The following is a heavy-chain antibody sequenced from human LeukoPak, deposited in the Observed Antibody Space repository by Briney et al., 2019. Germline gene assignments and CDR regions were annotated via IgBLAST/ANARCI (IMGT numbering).Heavy chain of an antibody. Sequence: GASVKVSCKASGYTFTGYYMHWVRQAPGQGLEWMGWINANSGGTNYAQKFQGRVTMTRDTSISTACMELSRLRSDDTAVYYCARSSRYDIWAGYPYWGQGTLVTVSP. CDR2: INANSGGT. CDR3: ARSSRYDIWAGYPY. V-gene: IGHV1-2*02. D-gene: IGHD3-9*01. CDR1: GYTFTGYY. J-gene: IGHJ4*02.